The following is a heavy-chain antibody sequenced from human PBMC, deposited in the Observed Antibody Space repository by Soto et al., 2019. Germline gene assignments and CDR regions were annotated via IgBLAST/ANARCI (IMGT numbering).Heavy chain of an antibody. CDR1: GYTFTSYA. CDR2: INAGNGNT. D-gene: IGHD6-13*01. Sequence: QVQLVQSGAEVKKPGASVKVSCKASGYTFTSYAMHWVRQAPGQRLEWMGWINAGNGNTKYSQKFQGRVTITRDTSPSTXYMELSSLRSEDTAVYYCARDLGIAAAGIRGTFDYWGQGTLVTVSS. V-gene: IGHV1-3*01. CDR3: ARDLGIAAAGIRGTFDY. J-gene: IGHJ4*02.